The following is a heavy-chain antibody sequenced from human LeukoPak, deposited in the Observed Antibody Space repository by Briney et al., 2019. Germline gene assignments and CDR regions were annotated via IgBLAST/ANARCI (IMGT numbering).Heavy chain of an antibody. CDR1: GFTFSSYA. CDR3: AKTLRGYQGYYFDY. D-gene: IGHD3-16*02. CDR2: ISGSGGST. Sequence: GGSLRLSCAASGFTFSSYAMSWVRQAPGKGLDWVSAISGSGGSTYYADSAKGRFTISRDNSKNTLYLQMNSLRAEDTAVYYCAKTLRGYQGYYFDYWGQGTLVTVSS. V-gene: IGHV3-23*01. J-gene: IGHJ4*02.